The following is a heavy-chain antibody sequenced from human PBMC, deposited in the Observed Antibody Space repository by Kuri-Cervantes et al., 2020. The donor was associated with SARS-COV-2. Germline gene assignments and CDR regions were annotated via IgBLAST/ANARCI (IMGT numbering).Heavy chain of an antibody. D-gene: IGHD6-25*01. CDR3: TRLRGFGPLLHGLDV. CDR1: GFTFSSYG. J-gene: IGHJ6*02. V-gene: IGHV3-33*08. Sequence: GESLKISCAASGFTFSSYGMHWVRQAPGKGLEWVAVIWYDGSNKYYADSVKGRFTISRDNSKNTLYLQMNSLRAEDTAVYYCTRLRGFGPLLHGLDVWGQGTTVTVSS. CDR2: IWYDGSNK.